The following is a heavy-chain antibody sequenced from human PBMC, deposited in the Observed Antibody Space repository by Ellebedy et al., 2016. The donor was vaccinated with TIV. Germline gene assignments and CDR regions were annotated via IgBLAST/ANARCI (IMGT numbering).Heavy chain of an antibody. V-gene: IGHV3-30-3*01. D-gene: IGHD3-3*02. Sequence: GESLKISCAASGFTFSTYAIHWVRQAPGKGLEWVAVISYDGSNKYYADSVKGRFTISRDNSKNTLYLQMNSLRTEDTAMFYCARSPQHFYYVDYWGQGTLVTVSS. J-gene: IGHJ4*02. CDR1: GFTFSTYA. CDR2: ISYDGSNK. CDR3: ARSPQHFYYVDY.